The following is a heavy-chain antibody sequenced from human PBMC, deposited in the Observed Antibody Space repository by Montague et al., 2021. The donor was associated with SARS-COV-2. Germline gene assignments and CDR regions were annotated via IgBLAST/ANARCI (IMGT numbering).Heavy chain of an antibody. D-gene: IGHD1-26*01. V-gene: IGHV3-30*04. Sequence: SLRLSCAVSGFTFSSYPMHWVRQAPGKGLEWLAVISHDATTYYHADSVRGRFSISRDDSQSTLYLQMHSLRAEDTAIYYCARDNVRGSPDYLDYWGQGTLVTVSS. CDR1: GFTFSSYP. CDR2: ISHDATTY. CDR3: ARDNVRGSPDYLDY. J-gene: IGHJ4*02.